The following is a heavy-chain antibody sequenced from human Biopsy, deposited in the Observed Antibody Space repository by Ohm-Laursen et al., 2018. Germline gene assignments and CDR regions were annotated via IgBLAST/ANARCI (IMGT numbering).Heavy chain of an antibody. CDR1: GFTFSNYA. V-gene: IGHV3-23*01. CDR3: QGGHLPPGQFYGVDA. D-gene: IGHD3-16*01. Sequence: SLRLSCTASGFTFSNYAMSWVRQAPGKGLECVSRISGRGGSGASTYYADSVKGRFTISGDNSKNTLYLQMNGLRAEDTAVYFCQGGHLPPGQFYGVDAWGQGTTVTVSS. J-gene: IGHJ6*02. CDR2: ISGRGGSGAST.